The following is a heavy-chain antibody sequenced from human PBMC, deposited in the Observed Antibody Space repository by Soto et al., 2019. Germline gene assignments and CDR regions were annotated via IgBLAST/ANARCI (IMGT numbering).Heavy chain of an antibody. CDR2: TSGSGGDT. CDR1: GFTFSSFA. D-gene: IGHD2-2*01. J-gene: IGHJ3*01. Sequence: LRLSCAASGFTFSSFAMSWVRQAPGKGLDWVSATSGSGGDTYYADSVQGRFTISRDNYKNTLYLQMSSLRAEDTAVYYCAKHYCGSSTTCFDAFDFWGQGTMVTVSS. CDR3: AKHYCGSSTTCFDAFDF. V-gene: IGHV3-23*01.